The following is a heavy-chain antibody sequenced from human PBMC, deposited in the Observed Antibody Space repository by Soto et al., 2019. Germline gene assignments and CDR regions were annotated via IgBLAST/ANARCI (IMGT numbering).Heavy chain of an antibody. CDR1: GGSISSSSYY. D-gene: IGHD2-21*01. Sequence: QLQLQESGPGLVKPSETLSLTCTVSGGSISSSSYYWGWIRQPPGKGLEWIGSIYYSGSTYYNPSLKSRVTISVDTSKNQFSLKLSSVTAADTAVYYCASPSGGEGPSSGDGYNWFDPWGQGTLVTVSS. V-gene: IGHV4-39*01. J-gene: IGHJ5*02. CDR2: IYYSGST. CDR3: ASPSGGEGPSSGDGYNWFDP.